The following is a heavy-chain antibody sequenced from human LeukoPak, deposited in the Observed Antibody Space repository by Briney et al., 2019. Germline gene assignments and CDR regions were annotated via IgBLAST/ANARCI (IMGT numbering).Heavy chain of an antibody. CDR1: GFTFSSYA. CDR2: ISYDGSNK. J-gene: IGHJ3*02. Sequence: GGSLRLSCAASGFTFSSYAMHWVRQAPGKGLEWVAVISYDGSNKYYADSVKGRFTISRDNSKNTLYLQMNSLRAEDTAVYYCARDPLYYDFWSGYSDAFDIWGQGTMVTVSS. V-gene: IGHV3-30-3*01. CDR3: ARDPLYYDFWSGYSDAFDI. D-gene: IGHD3-3*01.